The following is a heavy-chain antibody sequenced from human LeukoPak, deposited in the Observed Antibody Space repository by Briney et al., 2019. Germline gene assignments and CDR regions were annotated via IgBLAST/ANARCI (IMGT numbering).Heavy chain of an antibody. CDR1: PDSISGAVYY. V-gene: IGHV4-39*01. J-gene: IGHJ5*02. CDR2: INFDGSS. D-gene: IGHD4-11*01. CDR3: ARLAHGAASTGDRFDL. Sequence: SETLSLTCTVSPDSISGAVYYWGWIRQPPGRGMEWMGNINFDGSSYYNPSLQSRVSLSVEVGNYQVSLKLTSVTAADTAVYYCARLAHGAASTGDRFDLWGRGSQVTVSS.